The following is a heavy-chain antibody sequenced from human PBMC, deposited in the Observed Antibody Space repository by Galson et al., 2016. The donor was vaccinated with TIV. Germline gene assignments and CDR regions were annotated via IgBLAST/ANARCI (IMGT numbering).Heavy chain of an antibody. D-gene: IGHD4-17*01. CDR1: GYSFTSQW. Sequence: QSGAEVTEPGESLKISCKASGYSFTSQWIAWVRQVPGQGLEWVGVVNPGGSTIRYSPSFRGQVTISSDRSITTAYLQWISLRASDTATYYCARQYDFGDYRGDAFDIWGQGTLVIVSS. CDR2: VNPGGSTI. CDR3: ARQYDFGDYRGDAFDI. V-gene: IGHV5-51*03. J-gene: IGHJ3*02.